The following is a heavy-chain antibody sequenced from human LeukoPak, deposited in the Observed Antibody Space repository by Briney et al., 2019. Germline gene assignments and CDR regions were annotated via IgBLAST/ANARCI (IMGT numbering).Heavy chain of an antibody. V-gene: IGHV4-4*07. J-gene: IGHJ3*02. CDR2: IYTSGST. CDR1: GGSINSYY. CDR3: ARGISSGWYGAFDI. D-gene: IGHD6-19*01. Sequence: SETLSLTCTVSGGSINSYYWSWIRQPAGKGLEWIGRIYTSGSTNYNPSLKSRVTMSVDTSKNQFSLKLSSVTAADTAVYYCARGISSGWYGAFDIWGQGTMVTVYS.